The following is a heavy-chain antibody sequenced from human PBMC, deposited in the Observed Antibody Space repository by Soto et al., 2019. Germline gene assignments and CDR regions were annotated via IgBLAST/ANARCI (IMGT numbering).Heavy chain of an antibody. Sequence: SCKISGKAFTSFWVVWVRQMPGRGLEWMGNIYPGDSDTRYTPPFQGQVTISADKSTNTAYLQWHSLQASDTALYYCAKQDDRGALEIWGQGTKVTVSS. D-gene: IGHD3-22*01. CDR2: IYPGDSDT. V-gene: IGHV5-51*01. CDR3: AKQDDRGALEI. CDR1: GKAFTSFW. J-gene: IGHJ3*02.